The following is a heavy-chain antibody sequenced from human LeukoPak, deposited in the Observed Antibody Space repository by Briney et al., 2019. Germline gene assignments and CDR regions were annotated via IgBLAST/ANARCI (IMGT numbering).Heavy chain of an antibody. Sequence: GASVKVSCKASGYTFTGYYMHWVRQAPGQGLEWMGWINPNSGGTNYAQKFQGRVAMTRDTSISTAYMELSRLRSDDTAVYYCARTGYDGVYNFDYWGQGTLVTVSS. CDR1: GYTFTGYY. CDR2: INPNSGGT. V-gene: IGHV1-2*02. D-gene: IGHD5-12*01. CDR3: ARTGYDGVYNFDY. J-gene: IGHJ4*02.